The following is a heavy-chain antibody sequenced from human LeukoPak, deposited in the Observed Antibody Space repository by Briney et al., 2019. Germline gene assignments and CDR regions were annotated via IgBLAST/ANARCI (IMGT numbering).Heavy chain of an antibody. CDR2: ISAYNGNT. V-gene: IGHV1-18*01. Sequence: ASVKVSCKASGYTFTSYGISWVRQAPGQGLEWMGWISAYNGNTNYAQKLQGRVTMTTDTSTSTAYMELRSLRSDDTAAYYCARRRFGEEKQYYFDYWGQGTLVTVSS. CDR1: GYTFTSYG. CDR3: ARRRFGEEKQYYFDY. D-gene: IGHD3-10*01. J-gene: IGHJ4*02.